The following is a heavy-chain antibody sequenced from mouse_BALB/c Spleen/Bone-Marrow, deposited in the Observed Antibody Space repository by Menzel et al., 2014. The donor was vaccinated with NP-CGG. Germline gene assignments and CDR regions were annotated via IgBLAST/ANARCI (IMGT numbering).Heavy chain of an antibody. D-gene: IGHD2-1*01. V-gene: IGHV5-6-3*01. CDR1: GFTFSSYG. Sequence: EVQLVESGGGLVQPGGSLKLSCAASGFTFSSYGMSWVRQTPDKRLELVASINSNGGSTYYPDCVKGRFTISRDKAKNTLTLQISNLKSEDTAMYYCARGNYGNYVDYFDYWRQGTTLTVAS. CDR2: INSNGGST. CDR3: ARGNYGNYVDYFDY. J-gene: IGHJ2*01.